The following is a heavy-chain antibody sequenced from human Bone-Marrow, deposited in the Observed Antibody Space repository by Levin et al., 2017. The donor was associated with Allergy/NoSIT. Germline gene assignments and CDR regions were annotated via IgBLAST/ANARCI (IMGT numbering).Heavy chain of an antibody. V-gene: IGHV4-59*01. CDR2: IHYSGNT. Sequence: SETLSLTCTVSGASISDYYWSWIRQPPGKGLEWIGNIHYSGNTNYNPSLKSRITMSLDTSKNQVSLKLTSVTAADTAVYYCARDDDDDPHPYIDHWGQGALITVSP. D-gene: IGHD1-1*01. CDR1: GASISDYY. J-gene: IGHJ4*02. CDR3: ARDDDDDPHPYIDH.